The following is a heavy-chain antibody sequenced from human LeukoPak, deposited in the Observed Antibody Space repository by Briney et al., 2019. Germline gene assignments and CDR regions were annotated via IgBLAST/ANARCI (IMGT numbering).Heavy chain of an antibody. D-gene: IGHD3-22*01. CDR3: ARQGDYYDSSGYIDY. J-gene: IGHJ4*02. CDR2: IYPGDSDT. Sequence: GESLKISCKGSGYSFTSYWIGWVRQVPGKGLEWMGIIYPGDSDTRYSPSFQGQVTISADKSISTAYLQWSSLKASDTAMYYCARQGDYYDSSGYIDYWGQGTLVTVSS. V-gene: IGHV5-51*01. CDR1: GYSFTSYW.